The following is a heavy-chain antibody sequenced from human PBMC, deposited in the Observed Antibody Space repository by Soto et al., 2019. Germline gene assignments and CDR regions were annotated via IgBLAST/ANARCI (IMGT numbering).Heavy chain of an antibody. V-gene: IGHV3-23*01. CDR3: AYYYDSSGQRAVDY. CDR1: GFTFSSYA. D-gene: IGHD3-22*01. J-gene: IGHJ4*02. Sequence: GGSLRLSCAASGFTFSSYAMSWVHQAPGKGLEWVSAISGSGGSTYYADSVKGRFTISRDNSKNTLYLQMNSLRAEDTAVYYCAYYYDSSGQRAVDYWGQGTLVTVSS. CDR2: ISGSGGST.